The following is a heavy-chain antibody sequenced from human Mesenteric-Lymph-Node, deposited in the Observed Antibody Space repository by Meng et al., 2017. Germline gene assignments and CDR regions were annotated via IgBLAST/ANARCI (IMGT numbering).Heavy chain of an antibody. CDR2: ISSSSTYI. D-gene: IGHD5-24*01. V-gene: IGHV3-21*01. CDR3: ATIRIEMATGSAFDI. Sequence: GESLKISCAVSGFTFKTYSMNWVRQAPGKGLEWVSSISSSSTYIYYADSVKGRFTISRDNAKNSLYLEMNSLRVEDTAIYYCATIRIEMATGSAFDIWGQGTLVTVSS. J-gene: IGHJ3*02. CDR1: GFTFKTYS.